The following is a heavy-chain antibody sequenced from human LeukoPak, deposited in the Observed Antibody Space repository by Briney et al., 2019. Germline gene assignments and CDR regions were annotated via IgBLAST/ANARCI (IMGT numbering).Heavy chain of an antibody. CDR1: GYTFTSYG. J-gene: IGHJ4*02. Sequence: ASVKVSCKASGYTFTSYGISWVRQAPGQGLEWMGWISAYNGNTNYAQKLQGRVTMTTDTSTSTAYMELRSPRSDDTAVYYCARDPSITIFGVVTPYFDYWGQGTLVTVSS. V-gene: IGHV1-18*01. D-gene: IGHD3-3*01. CDR3: ARDPSITIFGVVTPYFDY. CDR2: ISAYNGNT.